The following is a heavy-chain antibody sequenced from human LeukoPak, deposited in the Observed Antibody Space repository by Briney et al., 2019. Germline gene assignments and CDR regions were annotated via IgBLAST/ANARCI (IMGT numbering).Heavy chain of an antibody. CDR3: ANTLNTMVRGVIWVAHDY. J-gene: IGHJ4*02. V-gene: IGHV3-23*01. CDR2: ISGSGGST. Sequence: GGSLRLSCAASGFIFSSYVMSWVRQAPGKGLEWVAAISGSGGSTYYADYVKGRFTLARHNTNNTLYLKINSLRAEDTAVYYCANTLNTMVRGVIWVAHDYWGQGTLATVSS. D-gene: IGHD3-10*01. CDR1: GFIFSSYV.